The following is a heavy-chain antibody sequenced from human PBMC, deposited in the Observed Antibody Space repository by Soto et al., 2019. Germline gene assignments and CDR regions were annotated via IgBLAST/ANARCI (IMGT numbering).Heavy chain of an antibody. CDR2: MNPDSANT. J-gene: IGHJ4*02. Sequence: QVQLVQSGAEVKQPGASVKVSCRTSGYTVTNYDISWVRQATGQGLEWMGWMNPDSANTGYAQKFQGRVTLTRDTSISTAYMELNSLTSEDTAIYYCARAIRDQLLSDYWGQGSLVIVSS. V-gene: IGHV1-8*01. D-gene: IGHD1-26*01. CDR1: GYTVTNYD. CDR3: ARAIRDQLLSDY.